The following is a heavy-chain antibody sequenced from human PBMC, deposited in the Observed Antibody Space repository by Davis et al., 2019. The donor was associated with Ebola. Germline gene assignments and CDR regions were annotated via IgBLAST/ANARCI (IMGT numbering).Heavy chain of an antibody. CDR3: ANLVGGASGTFHYYYYMDV. J-gene: IGHJ6*03. V-gene: IGHV3-23*01. D-gene: IGHD1-26*01. CDR1: GLTFSSCA. Sequence: GESLKISCAASGLTFSSCAMSWVRQAPGKGLEWVSGMSASGYSTHYADSVKGRFTITRDNSKNTLYLQMSSLRAEDTAVYYCANLVGGASGTFHYYYYMDVWGKGTTVTVSS. CDR2: MSASGYST.